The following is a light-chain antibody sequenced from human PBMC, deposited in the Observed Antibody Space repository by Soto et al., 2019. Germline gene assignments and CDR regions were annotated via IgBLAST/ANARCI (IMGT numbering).Light chain of an antibody. J-gene: IGLJ1*01. V-gene: IGLV2-14*01. CDR1: NNDVGDYNY. Sequence: QSALTQPASVSGSPGQSITISCTGTNNDVGDYNYVSWYQQYPGKAPKLIIYDVTTRPSGVSGRFAGSKSGNTASLTISGLQPEDEADYYCCSYSTSSALPYLLVTGTKLTVL. CDR3: CSYSTSSALPYL. CDR2: DVT.